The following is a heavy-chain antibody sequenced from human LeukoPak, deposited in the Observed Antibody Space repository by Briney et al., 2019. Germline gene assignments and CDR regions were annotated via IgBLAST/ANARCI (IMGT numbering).Heavy chain of an antibody. V-gene: IGHV3-23*01. D-gene: IGHD6-19*01. CDR1: GFTFSSYA. CDR2: ISGSGGST. J-gene: IGHJ4*02. CDR3: AKSSASGWYGGSFDY. Sequence: GGSLRLSCAASGFTFSSYAMSWVRQAPGKGLEWVSAISGSGGSTYYADSVKGRFTISRDNSKNTLYLQMNSLRAEDTAVYYCAKSSASGWYGGSFDYWGQGTLVTVSS.